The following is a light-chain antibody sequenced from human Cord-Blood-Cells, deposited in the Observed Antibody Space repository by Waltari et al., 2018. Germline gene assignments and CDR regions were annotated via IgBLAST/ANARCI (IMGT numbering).Light chain of an antibody. CDR2: DAS. CDR1: QSVSSY. Sequence: EIVLTQSPATLSLSPGERATLSCRASQSVSSYLAWYQHKPGQDPRLLIYDASNRATGIPARFSGMGSGTDFTLTISSLEPEDFAVYYCQQRSNWWTFGQGTKVEIK. J-gene: IGKJ1*01. V-gene: IGKV3-11*01. CDR3: QQRSNWWT.